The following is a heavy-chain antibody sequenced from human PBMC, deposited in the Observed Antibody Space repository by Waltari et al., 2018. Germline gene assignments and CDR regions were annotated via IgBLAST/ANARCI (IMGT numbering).Heavy chain of an antibody. CDR1: GSSISSGYY. CDR2: IYHSGST. J-gene: IGHJ1*01. D-gene: IGHD6-13*01. V-gene: IGHV4-38-2*01. CDR3: ARQRGSSWWSDFQH. Sequence: QVQLQESGPGLVKPSETLSLTCAVSGSSISSGYYWGWIRPPPGKGLEWIGSIYHSGSTYYNPSLKSRVTISVDTSKNQFSLKLSSVTAADTAVYYCARQRGSSWWSDFQHWGQGTLVTVSS.